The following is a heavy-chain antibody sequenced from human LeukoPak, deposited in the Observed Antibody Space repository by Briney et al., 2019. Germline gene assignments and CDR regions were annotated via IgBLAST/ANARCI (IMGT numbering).Heavy chain of an antibody. CDR1: GFTFSSYS. Sequence: GGSLRLSCAASGFTFSSYSINWVRQAPGKGLEWVSYISSSSSTIYYADSVKGRFTISRDNAKNSLYLQMNSLRAEDTAVYYCARDDTADYWGQGTLVTVSS. CDR3: ARDDTADY. D-gene: IGHD3-22*01. V-gene: IGHV3-48*04. J-gene: IGHJ4*02. CDR2: ISSSSSTI.